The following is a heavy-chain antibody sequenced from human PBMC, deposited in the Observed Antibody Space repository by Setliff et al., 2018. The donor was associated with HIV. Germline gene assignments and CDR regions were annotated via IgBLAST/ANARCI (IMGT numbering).Heavy chain of an antibody. Sequence: SETLSLTCTVSGGSISSYYWSWIRQPAGKGLEWIGLIYTSGSTNYNPSLKSRVTMSVDTSKNQFSLKLSSVTAADTAVYYCARDRGDRDRDYWYFDLWGRGTLVTVSS. J-gene: IGHJ2*01. CDR2: IYTSGST. D-gene: IGHD3-16*02. V-gene: IGHV4-4*07. CDR1: GGSISSYY. CDR3: ARDRGDRDRDYWYFDL.